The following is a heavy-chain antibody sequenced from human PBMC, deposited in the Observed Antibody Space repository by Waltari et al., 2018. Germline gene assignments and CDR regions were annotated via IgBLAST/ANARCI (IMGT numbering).Heavy chain of an antibody. Sequence: EVQLVESGGGLVQPGGSLRLSCAASGFTFRSYSMNWVRQAPGKGLEWVSYMSSSSSMIYYADSVNGRFTISRDNAKNSLYLQMNSLRAEDTAVYYCARQGAWWFWGQGTLVTVSS. CDR3: ARQGAWWF. J-gene: IGHJ4*02. D-gene: IGHD2-15*01. CDR2: MSSSSSMI. V-gene: IGHV3-48*04. CDR1: GFTFRSYS.